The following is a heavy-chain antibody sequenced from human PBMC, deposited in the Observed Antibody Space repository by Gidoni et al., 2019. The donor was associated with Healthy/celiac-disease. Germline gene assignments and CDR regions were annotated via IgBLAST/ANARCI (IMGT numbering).Heavy chain of an antibody. V-gene: IGHV1-24*01. CDR1: GYTLTELS. J-gene: IGHJ5*02. CDR3: ATFGTEVPAFDP. CDR2: FDPEDGKT. D-gene: IGHD1-1*01. Sequence: QVQLVQSGAEVKKPGASVQVSCKVSGYTLTELSMHWVRQAPGKGLEWMGGFDPEDGKTIYAQKFQGRVTMTEDTSTDTAYMELSSLRSEDTAVYYCATFGTEVPAFDPWGQGTLVTVSS.